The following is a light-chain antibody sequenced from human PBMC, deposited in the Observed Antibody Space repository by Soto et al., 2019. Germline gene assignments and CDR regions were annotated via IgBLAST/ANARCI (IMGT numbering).Light chain of an antibody. J-gene: IGKJ4*01. Sequence: DIVLTQSPGTLSLSPGGRATLSCRASRSVSSSFLAWYQQKPGQAPRLLIYGASSRATGIPDRFSGSGSGTDFTLTISRLEPEDLAVYYCQQYGSSPPLTFGGGTKVDIK. CDR3: QQYGSSPPLT. CDR1: RSVSSSF. CDR2: GAS. V-gene: IGKV3-20*01.